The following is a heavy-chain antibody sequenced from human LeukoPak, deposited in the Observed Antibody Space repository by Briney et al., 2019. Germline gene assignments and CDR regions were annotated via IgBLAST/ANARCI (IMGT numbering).Heavy chain of an antibody. CDR2: IKQDGSEK. V-gene: IGHV3-7*05. D-gene: IGHD1-26*01. CDR1: GFTFSSYW. CDR3: AREWVAVGGKSRFDY. Sequence: GGSLRLSCAASGFTFSSYWMSWVRQAPGKGLEGVANIKQDGSEKYYGDSVKRRFTISRDNAKNSMYLQMNSLRAEDTAVYYCAREWVAVGGKSRFDYWGQGALVTVSS. J-gene: IGHJ4*02.